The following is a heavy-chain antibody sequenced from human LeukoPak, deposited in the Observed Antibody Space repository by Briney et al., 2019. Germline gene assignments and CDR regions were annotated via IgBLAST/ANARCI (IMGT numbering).Heavy chain of an antibody. CDR1: RFTFSNYW. D-gene: IGHD2-21*02. CDR3: AKWGPHCVGDYCPTLDS. CDR2: INQDGSKK. J-gene: IGHJ4*02. Sequence: GGSLRLSCVASRFTFSNYWMSWVRQAPGKGLEWVANINQDGSKKVYADSMKGRFTISRDNAKESLYLQLNSLRADDTAVYYCAKWGPHCVGDYCPTLDSWGQGTLVTVSS. V-gene: IGHV3-7*01.